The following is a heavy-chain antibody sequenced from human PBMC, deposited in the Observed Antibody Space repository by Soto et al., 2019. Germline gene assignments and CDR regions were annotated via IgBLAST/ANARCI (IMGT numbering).Heavy chain of an antibody. J-gene: IGHJ4*02. CDR2: IYYSGST. V-gene: IGHV4-39*01. D-gene: IGHD3-22*01. CDR3: ADINDSSGYVDY. Sequence: PSETLSLTCTVSGGSISSSSDYWGLIRQPTRKGLEWIGSIYYSGSTYYNPSLRSRVTISVDTSKNQFSLKLSSVTAADTAVYYCADINDSSGYVDYWGQGTLVTVSS. CDR1: GGSISSSSDY.